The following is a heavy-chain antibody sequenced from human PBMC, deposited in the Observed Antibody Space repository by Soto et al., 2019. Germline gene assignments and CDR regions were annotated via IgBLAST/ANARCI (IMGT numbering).Heavy chain of an antibody. D-gene: IGHD3-10*01. CDR3: AGRSGFGSYYYAMDV. CDR1: GGSISSYY. V-gene: IGHV4-59*08. J-gene: IGHJ6*02. Sequence: SETLSLTCTASGGSISSYYWSWIRQPPGKGLEWIGYIYFRGSTNYNPSLKSRVTISIDTSKNQFSLNLSSVTAADTAVYYCAGRSGFGSYYYAMDVWGQGTTVTVFS. CDR2: IYFRGST.